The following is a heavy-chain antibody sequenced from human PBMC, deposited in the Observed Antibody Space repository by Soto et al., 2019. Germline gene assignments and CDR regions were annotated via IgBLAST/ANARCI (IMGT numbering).Heavy chain of an antibody. CDR3: AKDRPTLNGMDV. Sequence: ESGGGVVQPGRSLRLSCAASGFTFSSYGMHWVRQAPGKGLEWVAVISYDGSNKYYADSVKGRFTISRDNSKNTLYLQMNSLRAEDTAVYYCAKDRPTLNGMDVWGQGTTVTVSS. CDR2: ISYDGSNK. J-gene: IGHJ6*02. V-gene: IGHV3-30*18. CDR1: GFTFSSYG.